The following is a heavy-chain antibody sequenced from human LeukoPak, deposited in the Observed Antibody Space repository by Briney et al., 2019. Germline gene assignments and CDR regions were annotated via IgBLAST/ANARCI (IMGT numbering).Heavy chain of an antibody. CDR1: GYTFTGYY. J-gene: IGHJ4*02. V-gene: IGHV1-2*02. D-gene: IGHD5-18*01. CDR2: INPNSGGT. Sequence: ASVKVSCKASGYTFTGYYMHWVRQAPGQGLEWMGWINPNSGGTNYAQKFQGRVTMTRDTSISTAYMELSRLRSDDTAVYYCARTYTAMVNPNFWGQGTLATVSS. CDR3: ARTYTAMVNPNF.